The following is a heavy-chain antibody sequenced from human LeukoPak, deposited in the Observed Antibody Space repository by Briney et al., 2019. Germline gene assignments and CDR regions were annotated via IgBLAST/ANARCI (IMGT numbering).Heavy chain of an antibody. CDR1: GGTFSSYA. J-gene: IGHJ4*02. CDR2: IIPIFGTA. V-gene: IGHV1-69*13. CDR3: ARAEGIGVGATAWGFDY. D-gene: IGHD1-26*01. Sequence: SVKVSCKXSGGTFSSYAISWVRQAPGQGLEWMGGIIPIFGTANYAQKFQGRVTITADESTSTAYMELSSLRSEDTAVYYCARAEGIGVGATAWGFDYWGQGTLVTVSS.